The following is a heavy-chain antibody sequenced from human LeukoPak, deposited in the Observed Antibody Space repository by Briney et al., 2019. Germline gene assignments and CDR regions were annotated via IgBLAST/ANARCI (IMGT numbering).Heavy chain of an antibody. V-gene: IGHV4-59*01. J-gene: IGHJ6*03. CDR2: IYYSGST. CDR1: GGSISSYY. D-gene: IGHD6-19*01. CDR3: ARLMAVAGNYYYYYMDV. Sequence: SETLSLTCTVSGGSISSYYWSWIRQPPGKGLEWIGYIYYSGSTNYNPSLKSRVTISVDTSKNQFSLKLSSVTAADTAVYYCARLMAVAGNYYYYYMDVWGKGTTVTVSS.